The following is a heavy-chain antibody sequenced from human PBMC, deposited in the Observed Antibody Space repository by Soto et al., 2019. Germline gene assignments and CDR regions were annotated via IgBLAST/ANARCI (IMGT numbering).Heavy chain of an antibody. CDR3: ARGGYNWNYGPYYYYGMDV. CDR2: IIPIFGTA. J-gene: IGHJ6*02. V-gene: IGHV1-69*13. Sequence: SVKVSCKASGGTFSSYAISWVRQAPGQGLEWMGGIIPIFGTANYAQKFQGRVTITADESTSTAYMELSSLRSEDTAVYYCARGGYNWNYGPYYYYGMDVWGQGTTVTVSS. CDR1: GGTFSSYA. D-gene: IGHD1-7*01.